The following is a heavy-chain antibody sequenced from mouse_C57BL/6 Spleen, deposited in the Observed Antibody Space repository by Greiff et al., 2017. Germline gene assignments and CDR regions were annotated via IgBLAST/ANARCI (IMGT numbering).Heavy chain of an antibody. D-gene: IGHD1-3*01. CDR3: ARAEVAQYYAMDY. V-gene: IGHV5-4*03. CDR1: GFTFSSYA. Sequence: EVKLMESGGGLVKPGGSLKLSCAASGFTFSSYAMSWVRQTPEKRLEWVATISDGGSYTYYPDNVKGRFTISRDNAKNNQYLQMSHLKSEDRAMYYCARAEVAQYYAMDYWGQGTSVTVSS. J-gene: IGHJ4*01. CDR2: ISDGGSYT.